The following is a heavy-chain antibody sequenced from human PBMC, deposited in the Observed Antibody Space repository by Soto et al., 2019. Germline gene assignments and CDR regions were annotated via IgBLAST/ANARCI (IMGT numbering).Heavy chain of an antibody. V-gene: IGHV3-30*18. D-gene: IGHD2-2*01. CDR2: ISYDGSNK. Sequence: QVQLVESGGGVVQPGRSLRLSCAASGFTFSSYGMHWVRQAPGKGLEWVAVISYDGSNKYYADSVKGRFTISRDNSKTTLYLQMNSLRAEDTAVYYCAKGPAIVLVPAVMNYYYGMDVWGQGTTVTVSS. J-gene: IGHJ6*02. CDR1: GFTFSSYG. CDR3: AKGPAIVLVPAVMNYYYGMDV.